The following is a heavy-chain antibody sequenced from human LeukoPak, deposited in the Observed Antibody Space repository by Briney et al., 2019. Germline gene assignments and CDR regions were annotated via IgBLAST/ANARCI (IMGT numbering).Heavy chain of an antibody. CDR2: ITSNGGST. CDR3: VTVGMTSIWSYLRFDP. Sequence: GWSLRLSCSASGFTFSTNSMHWVRQAPGKGLEFVSAITSNGGSTYYADSVKGRFTISRDNSKNTLYLQMSSLRAEDTAVYYCVTVGMTSIWSYLRFDPRGQGTLVSVSS. J-gene: IGHJ5*02. V-gene: IGHV3-64D*08. CDR1: GFTFSTNS. D-gene: IGHD1-26*01.